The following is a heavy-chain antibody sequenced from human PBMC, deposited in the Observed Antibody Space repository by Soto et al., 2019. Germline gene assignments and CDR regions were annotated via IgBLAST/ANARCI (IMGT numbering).Heavy chain of an antibody. CDR1: GCTFTSYG. CDR3: ARGNDFWSGYYSDYYYYGMDV. Sequence: ASVKVSCKASGCTFTSYGISWVRQAPGQGLEWMGWISAYNGNTNYAQKLQGRVTMTTDTSTSTAYMELRSLRSDDTAVYYCARGNDFWSGYYSDYYYYGMDVWGQGTTVTVSS. D-gene: IGHD3-3*01. J-gene: IGHJ6*02. CDR2: ISAYNGNT. V-gene: IGHV1-18*04.